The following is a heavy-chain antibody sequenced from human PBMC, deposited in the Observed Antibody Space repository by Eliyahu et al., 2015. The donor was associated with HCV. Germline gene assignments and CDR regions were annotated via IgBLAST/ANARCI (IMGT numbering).Heavy chain of an antibody. CDR3: AREVVSPARGFYYGMDV. Sequence: QVQLVESGGGVVQPGRSLRLSCAASEFPFSXXIMYWVRQAPGEGLEWVSSISFDGTKQFYADSVKGRFTISRDNSKSALYLEMNSLTIEDTAVYFCAREVVSPARGFYYGMDVWGQGTTVSVSS. CDR1: EFPFSXXI. J-gene: IGHJ6*02. V-gene: IGHV3-30*04. D-gene: IGHD2-15*01. CDR2: ISFDGTKQ.